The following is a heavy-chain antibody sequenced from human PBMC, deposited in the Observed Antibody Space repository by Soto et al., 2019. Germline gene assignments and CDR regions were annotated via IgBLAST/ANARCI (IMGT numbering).Heavy chain of an antibody. D-gene: IGHD3-9*01. J-gene: IGHJ5*02. CDR3: ARVPNYDILTGYGFDP. Sequence: QVQLVQSGAEVKKPGASVKVSCKASGYTFTSYDINWVRQATGQGLEWMGWMNPNSGNTGYAQKFQGRVTMTRNTSISTAYMELSSLRSEDTAVYYCARVPNYDILTGYGFDPWGQGTLVTVSS. CDR1: GYTFTSYD. CDR2: MNPNSGNT. V-gene: IGHV1-8*01.